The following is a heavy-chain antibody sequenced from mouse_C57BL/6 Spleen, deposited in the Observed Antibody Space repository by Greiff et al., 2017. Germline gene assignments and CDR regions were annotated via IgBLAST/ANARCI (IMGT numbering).Heavy chain of an antibody. CDR1: GYTFTDYY. J-gene: IGHJ4*01. CDR3: ARYGYYEDYSMDY. V-gene: IGHV1-19*01. CDR2: INPYNGGT. D-gene: IGHD2-3*01. Sequence: EVQLQQSGPVLVKPGASVKMSCKASGYTFTDYYMNWVKQSHGKSLEWIGVINPYNGGTSYNQKFKGKATLTVDKSSSTAYMELNSLTSEDSAVYYCARYGYYEDYSMDYWGQGTSVTVSS.